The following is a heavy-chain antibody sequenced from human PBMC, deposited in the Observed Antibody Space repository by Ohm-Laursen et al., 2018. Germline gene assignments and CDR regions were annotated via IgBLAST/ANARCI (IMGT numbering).Heavy chain of an antibody. CDR2: ISYDGSNK. J-gene: IGHJ4*02. V-gene: IGHV3-30*18. CDR3: AKLGLGL. Sequence: SLRLSCAASGFTFSSYGMHWVRQAPGKGLEWVAVISYDGSNKYYADSVKGRFTISRDNSKNTLYLQMNSLRAEDTAVYYCAKLGLGLWGQGTLVTVSS. CDR1: GFTFSSYG. D-gene: IGHD3-16*01.